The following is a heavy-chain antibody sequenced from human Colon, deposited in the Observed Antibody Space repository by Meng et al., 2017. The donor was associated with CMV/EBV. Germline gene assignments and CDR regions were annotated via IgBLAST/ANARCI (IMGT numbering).Heavy chain of an antibody. CDR3: VTTFGWPGFDF. CDR1: GFSVSRQH. Sequence: EVQLVESGGKLVQPGESLRLSCEGSGFSVSRQHMTWVRQAPGKGLEWVSVIHSGGATTYYGDSVRGRFTISRDDSQNTVYLQMDSLRAEDTALYFCVTTFGWPGFDFWGLGTLVTVSS. J-gene: IGHJ4*02. V-gene: IGHV3-66*02. D-gene: IGHD3-16*01. CDR2: IHSGGATT.